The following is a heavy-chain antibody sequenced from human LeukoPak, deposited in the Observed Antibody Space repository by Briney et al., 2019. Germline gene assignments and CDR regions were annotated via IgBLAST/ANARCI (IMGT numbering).Heavy chain of an antibody. V-gene: IGHV4-38-2*01. D-gene: IGHD2-15*01. CDR1: GYSISSAYY. Sequence: SETLSLTCDVSGYSISSAYYWGWFRQPPGEGLEWIGSIFHSVNTYYNPSLKSRVTISADTSKNQFSLKLSSVTAADTAVYYCAQKAPYSPGYSQDWGQGTLVTVSS. CDR3: AQKAPYSPGYSQD. CDR2: IFHSVNT. J-gene: IGHJ1*01.